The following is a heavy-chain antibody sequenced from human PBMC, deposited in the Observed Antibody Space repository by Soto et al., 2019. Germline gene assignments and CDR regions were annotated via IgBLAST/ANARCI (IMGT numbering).Heavy chain of an antibody. J-gene: IGHJ6*02. Sequence: PSETLSLTCAVYGGPFSWYYWSWIRQPPGKGLEWMGEINDGGSANYNPSLKSAVTISVDTSKNQFSLKLSSVNAADTAVYYCASAAGSSSWYPYYYYYGMDVWGQGTTVTVS. V-gene: IGHV4-34*01. CDR2: INDGGSA. CDR3: ASAAGSSSWYPYYYYYGMDV. D-gene: IGHD6-13*01. CDR1: GGPFSWYY.